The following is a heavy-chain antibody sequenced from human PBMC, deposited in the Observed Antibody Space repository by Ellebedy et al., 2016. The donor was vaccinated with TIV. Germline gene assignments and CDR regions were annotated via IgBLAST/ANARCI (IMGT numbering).Heavy chain of an antibody. D-gene: IGHD2-15*01. CDR2: IDPRDSYT. CDR3: ARRVGVVASGAFDM. CDR1: GYSFANHW. V-gene: IGHV5-10-1*01. Sequence: PGGSLRLSCRGSGYSFANHWINWVRQMPGKGREWMGRIDPRDSYTNYSPSFEGLVTVSADKSNTTAYLEWRSLKTSDTAIYYCARRVGVVASGAFDMWGPGTMVTVSS. J-gene: IGHJ3*02.